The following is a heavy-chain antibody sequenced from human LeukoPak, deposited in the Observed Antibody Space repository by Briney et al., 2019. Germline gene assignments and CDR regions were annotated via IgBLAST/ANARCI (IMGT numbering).Heavy chain of an antibody. D-gene: IGHD1-14*01. J-gene: IGHJ4*02. CDR2: ISTADDYT. CDR1: GYNFTTYG. Sequence: ASVKVSCRASGYNFTTYGISWVRQAPGQGLEWMGWISTADDYTKYSRRFQGRVTITTDRSTTTVFLDLRNLRSHDTAVYFCVRDSASRAGKPFDFWGQGTLVTVSS. V-gene: IGHV1-18*01. CDR3: VRDSASRAGKPFDF.